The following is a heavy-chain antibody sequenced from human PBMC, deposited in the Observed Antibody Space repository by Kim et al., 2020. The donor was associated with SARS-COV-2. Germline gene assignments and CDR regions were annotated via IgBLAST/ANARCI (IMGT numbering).Heavy chain of an antibody. J-gene: IGHJ4*02. Sequence: ASGKVSCKASGYTFTSYAMNWVRQAPGQGLEWMGWINTNTGNPTYAQGFTGRFVFSLDTSVNTAYLQISSLKAEDTAVYYCARETGGSGSYHYYFDYWGQGTLVTVPS. CDR2: INTNTGNP. CDR3: ARETGGSGSYHYYFDY. D-gene: IGHD3-10*01. V-gene: IGHV7-4-1*02. CDR1: GYTFTSYA.